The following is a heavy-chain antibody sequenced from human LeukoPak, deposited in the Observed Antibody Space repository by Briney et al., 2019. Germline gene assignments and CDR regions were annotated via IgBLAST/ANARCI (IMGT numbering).Heavy chain of an antibody. CDR1: GYTFTSNY. Sequence: ASVKVSCKASGYTFTSNYMHWVRQAPGQGLEWMGVIAPSSGTTSYAQKSQGRVTMTRDTSTSTLYMELSSLTSEDTAVYYCARASGSSAVPFDYWGQGTPVTVSS. D-gene: IGHD3-10*01. CDR3: ARASGSSAVPFDY. J-gene: IGHJ4*02. CDR2: IAPSSGTT. V-gene: IGHV1-46*01.